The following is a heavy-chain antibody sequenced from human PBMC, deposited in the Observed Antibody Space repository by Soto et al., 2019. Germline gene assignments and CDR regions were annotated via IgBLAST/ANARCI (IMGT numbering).Heavy chain of an antibody. CDR3: ARDGVMLIQGGGGWVDT. D-gene: IGHD3-16*01. J-gene: IGHJ5*02. CDR2: IFHSGST. V-gene: IGHV4-4*02. Sequence: VQLHESGPGLVKASGTLSLTCAVSGDSISNFHWWTWLRQPPGRGLEWIGEIFHSGSTTYNPSLYRRATISAEKSPIASSVQRIAAPAPGTSVYYWARDGVMLIQGGGGWVDTGGSGILVIVSS. CDR1: GDSISNFHW.